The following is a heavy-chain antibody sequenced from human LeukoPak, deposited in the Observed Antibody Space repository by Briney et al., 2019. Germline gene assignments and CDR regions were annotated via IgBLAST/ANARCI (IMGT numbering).Heavy chain of an antibody. CDR3: ARGDYYDSSGYSY. CDR1: GGCISSYY. D-gene: IGHD3-22*01. V-gene: IGHV4-59*01. J-gene: IGHJ4*02. Sequence: KASETLSLTCTVSGGCISSYYCSWVRQPPGKGLEWIGYIYYSGSTNYNPSLKSRVTISVDTSKNQFSLKLSSVTAADTAVYYCARGDYYDSSGYSYWGQGTLVTVSS. CDR2: IYYSGST.